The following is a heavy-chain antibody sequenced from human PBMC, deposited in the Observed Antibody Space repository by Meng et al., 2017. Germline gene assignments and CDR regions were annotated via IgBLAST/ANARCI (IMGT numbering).Heavy chain of an antibody. CDR3: ARGSYSFDS. J-gene: IGHJ4*02. CDR1: GDSVSSNSAA. Sequence: QQQLQQSGPGLVKPSQTLSLICAISGDSVSSNSAAWNWIRQSPSRGLEWLGRAYYRSKWYHDYAESVKSRISIDPDTSKNQFSLRLRSVTPEDSAVYYCARGSYSFDSWGQRTLVTVSS. D-gene: IGHD1-26*01. CDR2: AYYRSKWYH. V-gene: IGHV6-1*01.